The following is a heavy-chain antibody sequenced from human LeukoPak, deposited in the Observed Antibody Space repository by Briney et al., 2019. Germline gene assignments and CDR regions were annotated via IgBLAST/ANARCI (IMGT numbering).Heavy chain of an antibody. D-gene: IGHD3-22*01. CDR2: ISGSGGST. V-gene: IGHV3-23*01. CDR1: GFTFSSYA. Sequence: PGGSLRLSCAASGFTFSSYAMSWVRQAPGKGLEWVSGISGSGGSTYYADSVKGRITISRDNSKNTLYLQMNSLRAEDTAVYYCAKACHRGYYDSSGYYSDYWGQGTLVTVSS. J-gene: IGHJ4*02. CDR3: AKACHRGYYDSSGYYSDY.